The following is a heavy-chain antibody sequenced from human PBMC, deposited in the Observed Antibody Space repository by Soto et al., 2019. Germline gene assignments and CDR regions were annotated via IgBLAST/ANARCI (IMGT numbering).Heavy chain of an antibody. D-gene: IGHD1-20*01. J-gene: IGHJ6*02. CDR3: AKDNWNENYYNYYGMDV. Sequence: VVSLRISCAVSGFTFSTYAMTWVRQAPGKGLEWVSSLSGSGVSTYYADSVKGRFTISRDNSKNTLYLQMNSLRAEDTAIYYCAKDNWNENYYNYYGMDVWGQGTTVTVSS. CDR2: LSGSGVST. CDR1: GFTFSTYA. V-gene: IGHV3-23*01.